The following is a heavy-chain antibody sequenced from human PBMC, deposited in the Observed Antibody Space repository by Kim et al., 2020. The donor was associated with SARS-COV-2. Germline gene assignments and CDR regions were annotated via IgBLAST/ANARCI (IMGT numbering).Heavy chain of an antibody. D-gene: IGHD3-10*01. CDR3: ASRRYYYGSGSSNYYYYGMDG. Sequence: SVKVSCKASGGTFSSYAISWVRQAPGQGLEWMGGIIPIFGTANYAQKFQGRVTITADESTSTAYMELSSLRSEDTAVYYCASRRYYYGSGSSNYYYYGMDGWGQGTTVTVSS. CDR1: GGTFSSYA. J-gene: IGHJ6*02. V-gene: IGHV1-69*13. CDR2: IIPIFGTA.